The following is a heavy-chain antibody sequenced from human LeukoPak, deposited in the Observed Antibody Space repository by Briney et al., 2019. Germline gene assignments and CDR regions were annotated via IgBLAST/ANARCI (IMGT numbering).Heavy chain of an antibody. V-gene: IGHV6-1*01. CDR1: GDSVSSNSAA. CDR2: TYYRSKWYN. J-gene: IGHJ6*02. CDR3: ARVSVAVAGYYYYGMDV. D-gene: IGHD6-19*01. Sequence: SQTLSLTCAISGDSVSSNSAAWNWIRQSPSRGLEWLGRTYYRSKWYNDYAVSVKSRITIYPDTSKNQFSLQLNSVTPEDTAVYYCARVSVAVAGYYYYGMDVWGQGTTVTVSS.